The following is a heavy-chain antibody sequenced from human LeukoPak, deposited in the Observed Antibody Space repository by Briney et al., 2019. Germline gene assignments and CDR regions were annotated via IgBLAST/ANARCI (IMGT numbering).Heavy chain of an antibody. CDR3: ARHGLLEPDHYYYYYMDV. Sequence: SETLSLTCTVSGGSISSSSYYWGWIRQPPGKGLEWIGSIYYSGSTYYNPSLKSRVTISVDTSKNQFSLKLSSVTAADTAVYYCARHGLLEPDHYYYYYMDVWGKGTTVTVSS. D-gene: IGHD1-1*01. V-gene: IGHV4-39*01. CDR1: GGSISSSSYY. CDR2: IYYSGST. J-gene: IGHJ6*03.